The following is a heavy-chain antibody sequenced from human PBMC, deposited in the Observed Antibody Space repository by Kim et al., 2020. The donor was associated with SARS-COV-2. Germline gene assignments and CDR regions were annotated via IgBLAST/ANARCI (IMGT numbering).Heavy chain of an antibody. D-gene: IGHD3-22*01. V-gene: IGHV3-21*01. Sequence: GGSLRLSCAASGFTFSSYSMNWVRQAPGKGLEWVSSISSSSSYIYYADSVKGRFTISRDNAKNSLYLQMNSLRAEDTAVYYCANHDSSGYAHGDYWGQGTLVTVSS. CDR1: GFTFSSYS. J-gene: IGHJ4*02. CDR3: ANHDSSGYAHGDY. CDR2: ISSSSSYI.